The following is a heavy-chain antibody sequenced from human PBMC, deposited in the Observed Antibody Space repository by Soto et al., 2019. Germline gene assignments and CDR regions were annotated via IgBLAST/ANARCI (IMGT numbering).Heavy chain of an antibody. V-gene: IGHV1-8*01. CDR2: MNPNSGNT. J-gene: IGHJ4*02. CDR1: GYTFTSYD. CDR3: ARAIWGSHPPSYSYYFDY. Sequence: GASVKVSCKASGYTFTSYDINWVRQATGQGLEWMGWMNPNSGNTGYAQKFQGRVTMTRNTSISTAYMELSSLRSEDTAVYYCARAIWGSHPPSYSYYFDYWGQGTLVTVSS. D-gene: IGHD3-16*02.